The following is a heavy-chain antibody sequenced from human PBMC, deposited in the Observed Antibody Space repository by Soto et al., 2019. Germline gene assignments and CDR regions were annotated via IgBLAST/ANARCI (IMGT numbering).Heavy chain of an antibody. CDR1: GFTFSSYA. J-gene: IGHJ3*02. V-gene: IGHV3-23*01. CDR3: AKDERYSSSWYEGHDAFDI. D-gene: IGHD6-13*01. CDR2: ISGSGGST. Sequence: GGSLRLSCAASGFTFSSYAMSWVLQAPGKGLEWVSAISGSGGSTYYADSVKGRFTISRDNSKNTLYLQMNSLRAEDTAVYYCAKDERYSSSWYEGHDAFDIWGQGTMVTVSS.